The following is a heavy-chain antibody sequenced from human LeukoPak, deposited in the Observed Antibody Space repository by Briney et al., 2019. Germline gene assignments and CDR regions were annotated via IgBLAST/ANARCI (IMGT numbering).Heavy chain of an antibody. CDR1: GGSISSYY. D-gene: IGHD3-10*01. CDR2: IYTSGST. J-gene: IGHJ6*02. CDR3: AATGPTLLWFGGEYYYGMDV. Sequence: SETLSLTCTVSGGSISSYYWSWIRQPAGKGLEWIGRIYTSGSTNYNPSLKSRVTMSVDTSKNQFSLKLSSVTAADTAVYYCAATGPTLLWFGGEYYYGMDVWGQGTTVTVSS. V-gene: IGHV4-4*07.